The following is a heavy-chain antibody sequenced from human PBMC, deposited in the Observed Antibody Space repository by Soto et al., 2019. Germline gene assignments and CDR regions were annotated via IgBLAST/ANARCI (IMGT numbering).Heavy chain of an antibody. CDR2: ISGSGGST. Sequence: GGSLRLSCAASGVTCSSYAMSWVRQAPGKGLEWVSAISGSGGSTYYADSVKGRFTISRDNSKNTLYLQMNSLRAEDTAVYYCAKDSDDFLIGPYYYSSYCMDVWGPGPTVTVSS. D-gene: IGHD3-3*01. J-gene: IGHJ6*02. CDR1: GVTCSSYA. CDR3: AKDSDDFLIGPYYYSSYCMDV. V-gene: IGHV3-23*01.